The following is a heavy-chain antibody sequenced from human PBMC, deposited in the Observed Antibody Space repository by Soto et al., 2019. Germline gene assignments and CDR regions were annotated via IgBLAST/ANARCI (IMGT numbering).Heavy chain of an antibody. J-gene: IGHJ4*02. D-gene: IGHD3-22*01. V-gene: IGHV1-18*01. Sequence: QIQLVQSGTEVKRPGASVKVSCRVAGYTFTGYGISWMRQAPGQGLEWMGWVSGSNGDTQYVENYQGRVTMTIDTYTSTAYMERRSLRSDDTAVYYCARDLSYYHDDGGYSNFDDWGQGTLVTVSP. CDR2: VSGSNGDT. CDR3: ARDLSYYHDDGGYSNFDD. CDR1: GYTFTGYG.